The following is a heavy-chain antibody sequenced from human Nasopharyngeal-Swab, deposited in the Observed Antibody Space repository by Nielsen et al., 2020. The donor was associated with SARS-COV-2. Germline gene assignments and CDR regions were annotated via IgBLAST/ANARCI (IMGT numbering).Heavy chain of an antibody. Sequence: GESLQISCAASGFTFSSYAMHWVRQAPGKGLEWVAVISYDGSNKYYADSVKGRFTISRDNSKNTLYLQMNSLRAEDTAGEEGARGHNTYCGGDCYSLAPDYWGQGTLVTVSS. J-gene: IGHJ4*02. CDR2: ISYDGSNK. V-gene: IGHV3-30*04. CDR1: GFTFSSYA. CDR3: ARGHNTYCGGDCYSLAPDY. D-gene: IGHD2-21*02.